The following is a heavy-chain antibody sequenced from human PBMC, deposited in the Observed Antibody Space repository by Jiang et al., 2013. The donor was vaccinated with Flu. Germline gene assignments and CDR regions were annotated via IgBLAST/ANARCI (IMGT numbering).Heavy chain of an antibody. Sequence: LLKPSETLSLTCAVYGGSFSGYYWSWIRQPPGKGLEWIGEINHSGSTNYNPSLKSRVTISVDTSKNQFSLKLSSVTAADTAVYYCASPYCGGDCYASLGYWGQGTLVTVSS. CDR2: INHSGST. CDR3: ASPYCGGDCYASLGY. D-gene: IGHD2-21*02. CDR1: GGSFSGYY. V-gene: IGHV4-34*01. J-gene: IGHJ4*02.